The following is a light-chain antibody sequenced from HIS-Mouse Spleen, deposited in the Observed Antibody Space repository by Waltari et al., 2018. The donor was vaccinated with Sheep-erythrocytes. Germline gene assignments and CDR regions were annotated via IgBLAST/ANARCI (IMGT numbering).Light chain of an antibody. J-gene: IGKJ1*01. Sequence: EIVLTQSPGTLSLSPGERAPLSCRASQSVSSSYLAWYQQKPGQAPRLLIYGASSRATGIPARFSGSGSGTEFTLTISSMQSEDFAVYYCQQYNNWPPWTFGQGTKVEIK. CDR2: GAS. CDR3: QQYNNWPPWT. CDR1: QSVSSSY. V-gene: IGKV3D-15*01.